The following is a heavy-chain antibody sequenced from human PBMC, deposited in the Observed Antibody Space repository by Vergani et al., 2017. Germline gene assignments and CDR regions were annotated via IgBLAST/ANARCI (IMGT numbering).Heavy chain of an antibody. CDR3: ARVIQYQLPAFDI. Sequence: EVQLVESGGGLVQPGGSLRLSCAASGFTFSSYWMSWVRQAPGKGLEWVANIKQDGSEKYYVDSVKGRFTISRDNAKNSLYLQMNSLRAEGTAVYYCARVIQYQLPAFDIWGQGTMVTVSS. CDR1: GFTFSSYW. CDR2: IKQDGSEK. D-gene: IGHD2-2*01. V-gene: IGHV3-7*03. J-gene: IGHJ3*02.